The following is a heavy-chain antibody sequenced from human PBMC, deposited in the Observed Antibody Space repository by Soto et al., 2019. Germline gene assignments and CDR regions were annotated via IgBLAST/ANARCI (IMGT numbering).Heavy chain of an antibody. CDR1: GYTLNTYG. J-gene: IGHJ4*02. V-gene: IGHV1-18*01. CDR2: ISANNDHT. CDR3: ARGTYFDY. Sequence: VQLVQSGAEVKKPGASVKVSCKASGYTLNTYGITWVRQAPGQGLEWMGWISANNDHTNYPQKLQGRVTITTDTPTSTAYMELRSLSSDDTAVYYCARGTYFDYWGQGTLVTVSS.